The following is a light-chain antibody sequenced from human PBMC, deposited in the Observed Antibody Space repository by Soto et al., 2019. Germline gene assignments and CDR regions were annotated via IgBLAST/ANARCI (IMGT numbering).Light chain of an antibody. V-gene: IGLV2-23*01. J-gene: IGLJ3*02. CDR1: SSDVGSYNL. CDR2: EGS. Sequence: QSALTQPASVSGSPGQSITISCTGTSSDVGSYNLVSWYQQHPGKAPKLMIYEGSRRPSGVSNRFSGSKSGNTASLTISGLQAEDEADYYCFSYAGSFTWVFGGGTQLTVL. CDR3: FSYAGSFTWV.